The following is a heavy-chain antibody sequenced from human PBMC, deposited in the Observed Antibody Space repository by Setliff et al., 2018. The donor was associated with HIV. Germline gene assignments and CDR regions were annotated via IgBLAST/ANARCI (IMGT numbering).Heavy chain of an antibody. Sequence: ASVMVSCKASGYTFTSYDINWVRQATGQGLEWMGWMNPNSGNTGYAQKFQGRVTMTRNTSISTAYMELSSLRSEDTAVYYCARGNIVATDAFDIWGQGTMVTVS. CDR3: ARGNIVATDAFDI. V-gene: IGHV1-8*02. D-gene: IGHD5-12*01. J-gene: IGHJ3*02. CDR1: GYTFTSYD. CDR2: MNPNSGNT.